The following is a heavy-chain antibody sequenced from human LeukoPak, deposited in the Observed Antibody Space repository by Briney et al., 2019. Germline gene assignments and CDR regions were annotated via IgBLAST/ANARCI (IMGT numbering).Heavy chain of an antibody. CDR3: AKELDTMFFDY. CDR2: AGWAGGTT. V-gene: IGHV3-43*01. Sequence: GGSLRLSCATSGFNFDRYTIHWVRQAPRKGLEWVSLAGWAGGTTFYSDSERGRFTISRDSGRKSVYLQMNSLTTDDTAFYFCAKELDTMFFDYWGQGALVTVSS. CDR1: GFNFDRYT. D-gene: IGHD3-10*02. J-gene: IGHJ4*02.